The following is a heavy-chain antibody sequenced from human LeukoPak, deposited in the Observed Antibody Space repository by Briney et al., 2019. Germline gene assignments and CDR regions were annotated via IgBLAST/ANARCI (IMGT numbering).Heavy chain of an antibody. J-gene: IGHJ3*02. V-gene: IGHV3-30*03. D-gene: IGHD6-13*01. CDR1: GFTFSSYG. Sequence: GGSLRLSCAASGFTFSSYGMHWVRQAPGKGLEWVAVISYDGSNKYYADSVKGRFTISRDNSKNTLYLQMNSLRAEDTAVYYCATGYEAFDIWGQGTMVTVSS. CDR3: ATGYEAFDI. CDR2: ISYDGSNK.